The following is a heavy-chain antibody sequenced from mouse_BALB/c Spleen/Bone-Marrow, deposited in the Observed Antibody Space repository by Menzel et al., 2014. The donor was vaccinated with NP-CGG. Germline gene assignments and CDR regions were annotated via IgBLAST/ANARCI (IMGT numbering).Heavy chain of an antibody. CDR2: IDPSDSET. Sequence: VKLQESGAELVKPGAPVKLSCKASGYTFTSYWMNWVKQRPGRGLEWIGRIDPSDSETHYNQKFKDKATLTVDKSSSTAYIQLSSLTSEDSAVYYCARDHFYSGNYEFAYWGQGTLVTVSA. J-gene: IGHJ3*01. V-gene: IGHV1-69*02. CDR3: ARDHFYSGNYEFAY. CDR1: GYTFTSYW. D-gene: IGHD2-1*01.